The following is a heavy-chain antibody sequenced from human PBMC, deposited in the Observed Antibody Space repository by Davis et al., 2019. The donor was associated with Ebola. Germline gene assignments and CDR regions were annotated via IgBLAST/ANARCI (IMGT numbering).Heavy chain of an antibody. J-gene: IGHJ4*02. CDR1: GGTFSGYY. V-gene: IGHV4-34*01. CDR2: LNHSVTT. D-gene: IGHD2-2*01. Sequence: MPSESLSLTCAVYGGTFSGYYRSWIRQPPGTALDSFGALNHSVTTNSNPSLKSRVTISVDTPKNQFSLKLSSVTAADTAVYYCARRTLGYCSSTRCYSPFHYWGQGTLVTVSS. CDR3: ARRTLGYCSSTRCYSPFHY.